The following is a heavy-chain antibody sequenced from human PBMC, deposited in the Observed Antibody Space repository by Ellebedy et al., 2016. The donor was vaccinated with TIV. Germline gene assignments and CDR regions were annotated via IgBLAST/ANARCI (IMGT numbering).Heavy chain of an antibody. D-gene: IGHD2-21*02. CDR2: IGTAGDT. V-gene: IGHV3-13*01. J-gene: IGHJ4*02. CDR1: GFTFSSYD. Sequence: GESLKISXAASGFTFSSYDMHWVRQATGKGLEWVSAIGTAGDTYYPGSVKGRFTISRENAKNSLYLQMNSLRAGDTAVYYCARGRGPYCGGDCYSGVGDYWGQGTLVTVSS. CDR3: ARGRGPYCGGDCYSGVGDY.